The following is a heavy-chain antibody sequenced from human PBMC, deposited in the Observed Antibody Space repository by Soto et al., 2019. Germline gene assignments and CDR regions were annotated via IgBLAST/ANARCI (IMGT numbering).Heavy chain of an antibody. J-gene: IGHJ6*03. CDR3: AREYYDIVTGHKPKYYYYYYMDV. D-gene: IGHD3-9*01. Sequence: QVQLVQSGAEVKKPGSSVKVSCKASGGTFSSYTISWVRQAPGQGLEWMGRIIPILGIANYAQKFQGRVTITADKSTSTAYMELSSLRSEDTAVYYCAREYYDIVTGHKPKYYYYYYMDVWGKGTTVTVSS. V-gene: IGHV1-69*08. CDR2: IIPILGIA. CDR1: GGTFSSYT.